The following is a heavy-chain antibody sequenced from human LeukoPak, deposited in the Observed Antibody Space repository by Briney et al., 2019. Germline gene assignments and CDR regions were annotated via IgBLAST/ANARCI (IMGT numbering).Heavy chain of an antibody. CDR3: AKDKAVEMATMFDY. J-gene: IGHJ4*02. V-gene: IGHV3-23*01. Sequence: GASLRLSCAASGFTFSSYAMSWVRQAPGKGLEWVSAISGSGGSTYYADSVKGRFTISRVNSKNTLYLQMNSLRAEDTAVYYCAKDKAVEMATMFDYWGQGTLVTVSS. CDR1: GFTFSSYA. CDR2: ISGSGGST. D-gene: IGHD5-24*01.